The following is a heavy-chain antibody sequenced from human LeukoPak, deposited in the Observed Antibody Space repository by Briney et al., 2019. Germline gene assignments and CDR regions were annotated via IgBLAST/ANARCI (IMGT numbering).Heavy chain of an antibody. J-gene: IGHJ6*02. CDR3: ARVDSGRSYFFGMDV. CDR2: ISSSSSSI. D-gene: IGHD1-26*01. V-gene: IGHV3-48*01. CDR1: GFTFSSHS. Sequence: GGSLRLSCAASGFTFSSHSMNWVRQAPGKGLEWISYISSSSSSIYYTDSVKGRFTISRDNAKNSLYLQMNSLRADDTAVYYCARVDSGRSYFFGMDVWGQGTTVTVSS.